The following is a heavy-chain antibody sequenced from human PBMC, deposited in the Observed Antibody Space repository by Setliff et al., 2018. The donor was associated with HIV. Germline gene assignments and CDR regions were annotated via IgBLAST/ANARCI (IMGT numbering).Heavy chain of an antibody. CDR3: ATNPEMATINYYYYYMDV. CDR2: IIPIFGTP. CDR1: GYTFSSFG. Sequence: SVKVSCKASGYTFSSFGISWVVRAPGQGLEWMVQIIPIFGTPRYAQKFQGRVTITADESTSTVYMELSSLRSEDTAVYYCATNPEMATINYYYYYMDVWGKGTTVTVSS. V-gene: IGHV1-69*13. J-gene: IGHJ6*03. D-gene: IGHD5-12*01.